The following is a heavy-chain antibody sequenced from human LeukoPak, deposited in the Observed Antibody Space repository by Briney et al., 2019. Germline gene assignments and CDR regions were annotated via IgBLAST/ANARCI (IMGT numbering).Heavy chain of an antibody. CDR1: GGSIRGYY. D-gene: IGHD6-19*01. J-gene: IGHJ4*02. V-gene: IGHV4-59*01. CDR3: ARSFSSAWYSYYFDN. CDR2: IYYSGNT. Sequence: SEILSLTCTVSGGSIRGYYWSWIRQPPGKGLEWIGYIYYSGNTNYNPSLKSRVTISVDTSRDQFSLKLSSVTAADTAVYYCARSFSSAWYSYYFDNWGQGTLVTVSS.